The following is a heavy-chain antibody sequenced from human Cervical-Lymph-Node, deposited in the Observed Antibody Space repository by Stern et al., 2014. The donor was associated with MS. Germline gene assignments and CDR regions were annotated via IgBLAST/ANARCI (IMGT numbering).Heavy chain of an antibody. CDR2: ISYDGRDK. D-gene: IGHD1-26*01. CDR1: GFAFRRYA. J-gene: IGHJ4*02. V-gene: IGHV3-30*04. Sequence: VQLVESGGGVVQPGGSLRLSCAASGFAFRRYALHWVRQAPGKGLAWVALISYDGRDKYYTDSVKGRFTVSRDNSNNTVDLEMNSLRHEDTAVYYCAKGGSGSYLDWGQGSLVTVSS. CDR3: AKGGSGSYLD.